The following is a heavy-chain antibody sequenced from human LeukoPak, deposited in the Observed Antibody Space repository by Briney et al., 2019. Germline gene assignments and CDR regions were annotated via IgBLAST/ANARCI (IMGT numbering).Heavy chain of an antibody. CDR2: IYSGGST. D-gene: IGHD3-22*01. CDR1: GFTVSSNY. V-gene: IGHV3-66*01. J-gene: IGHJ3*02. Sequence: GGSLRLSCAASGFTVSSNYMSWVRQAPGKGLEWVSVIYSGGSTYYADSVKGRFTISRDNSKNTLYLQMNSLRAEDTAVYYCARDIYDSSGYLDAFDIWGQGTMVTVSS. CDR3: ARDIYDSSGYLDAFDI.